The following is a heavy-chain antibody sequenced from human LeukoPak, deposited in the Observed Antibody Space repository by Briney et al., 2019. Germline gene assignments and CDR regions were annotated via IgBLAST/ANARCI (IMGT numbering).Heavy chain of an antibody. V-gene: IGHV3-33*01. D-gene: IGHD3-16*02. CDR2: IWYDGSSK. Sequence: PGGSLRLSCAASGFTFSSYGMHWVRQAPGKGLEWVALIWYDGSSKHNADSVRGRFTISRDNSKNTLYLQMNSLRAEDTAVYYCARDFELSHWGQGTLVTVSS. CDR3: ARDFELSH. J-gene: IGHJ4*02. CDR1: GFTFSSYG.